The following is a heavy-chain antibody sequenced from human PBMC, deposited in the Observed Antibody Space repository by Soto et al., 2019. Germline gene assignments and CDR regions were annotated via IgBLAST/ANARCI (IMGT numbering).Heavy chain of an antibody. V-gene: IGHV3-23*01. CDR1: GFTFSSYA. Sequence: EVQLLESGGGLVQPGGSLRLSCAASGFTFSSYAMSWVRQAPGKGLEWVSGISSSGGSTYYADSVKGRFTISRDNSMNTLFLRMNRPRVEDTAVYYCMRPAPRGRHYFYFGMDVWGQGTTVTVSS. J-gene: IGHJ6*02. CDR2: ISSSGGST. CDR3: MRPAPRGRHYFYFGMDV. D-gene: IGHD3-10*01.